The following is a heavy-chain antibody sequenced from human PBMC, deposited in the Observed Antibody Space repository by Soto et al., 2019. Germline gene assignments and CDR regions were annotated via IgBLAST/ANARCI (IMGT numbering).Heavy chain of an antibody. D-gene: IGHD2-15*01. CDR3: ARRYCSDSYCSYFDY. V-gene: IGHV4-34*01. CDR1: GGSFSGYY. J-gene: IGHJ4*02. CDR2: INHSGST. Sequence: SQTLSLTCAVYGGSFSGYYWSWILQPPGKGLEWIGEINHSGSTNYNPSLKSRVTISVDTSKNQFSLRLSSVTAADTAIYYCARRYCSDSYCSYFDYWGRGTLVTVSS.